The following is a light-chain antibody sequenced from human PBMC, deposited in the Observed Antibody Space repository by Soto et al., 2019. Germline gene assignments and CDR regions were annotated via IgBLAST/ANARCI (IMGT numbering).Light chain of an antibody. CDR3: QHYNSYSEA. V-gene: IGKV1-5*03. CDR1: QTISSR. CDR2: KAS. J-gene: IGKJ1*01. Sequence: DIQMTQSPSTLSGSVGDRVTFTCRASQTISSRLAWYQQKPGKAPKLLIYKASTLKSGVPSRFRGSGSGTEFTLTISSLQPDDFATYYCQHYNSYSEAFGQGTKVDIK.